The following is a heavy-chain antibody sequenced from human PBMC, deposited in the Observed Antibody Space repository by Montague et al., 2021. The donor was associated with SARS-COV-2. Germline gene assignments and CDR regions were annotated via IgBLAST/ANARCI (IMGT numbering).Heavy chain of an antibody. CDR1: GGSFSGYY. CDR3: ARGVASSEGNWFDP. CDR2: INHSGST. D-gene: IGHD6-13*01. J-gene: IGHJ5*02. V-gene: IGHV4-34*01. Sequence: SETLSLTCVVYGGSFSGYYWSWIRQPPGKGLEWIREINHSGSTNYNPSLKSRATISVDTSKNQFSLKLSSVTAADTAVYYCARGVASSEGNWFDPWGQGTLVTVSS.